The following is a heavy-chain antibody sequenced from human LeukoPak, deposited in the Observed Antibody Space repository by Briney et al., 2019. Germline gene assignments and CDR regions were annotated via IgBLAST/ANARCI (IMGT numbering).Heavy chain of an antibody. CDR1: GFTFSSYS. V-gene: IGHV3-21*01. J-gene: IGHJ6*02. CDR2: ISSSSSYI. D-gene: IGHD5-24*01. CDR3: ASWLRWQSYYYSGMAV. Sequence: PGGSLRLSCAASGFTFSSYSMNWVRQAPGKGLEWVSSISSSSSYIYYADSVKGRFTISRDNAKNSLYLQMNSLRAEDTAVYYWASWLRWQSYYYSGMAVWGQGTTVTVSS.